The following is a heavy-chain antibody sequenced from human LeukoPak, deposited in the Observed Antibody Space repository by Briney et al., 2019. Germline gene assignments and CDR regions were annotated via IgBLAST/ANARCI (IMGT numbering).Heavy chain of an antibody. J-gene: IGHJ4*02. CDR1: GFTFSSYW. V-gene: IGHV3-74*01. CDR2: INSDGSST. Sequence: GGSLRLSCAASGFTFSSYWMHWVRQAPGKGLVWVSRINSDGSSTSYADSVKGRFTISRDNAKNTLYLQMNSLRAEDTAVYYCARESPTTVSPYYFDYWGQGTLVTVSS. D-gene: IGHD4-17*01. CDR3: ARESPTTVSPYYFDY.